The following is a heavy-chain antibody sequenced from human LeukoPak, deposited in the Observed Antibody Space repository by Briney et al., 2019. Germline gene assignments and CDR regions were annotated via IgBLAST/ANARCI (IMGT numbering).Heavy chain of an antibody. D-gene: IGHD3-3*01. CDR3: AKQYDFWSGPDY. Sequence: GGSLRLSCAASGFAFTTYAMTWVRQAPGKGLEWVSVITASGDDTNSADSVKGRFTISRDNSKNTLYLQMNSLRVEDTAVYYCAKQYDFWSGPDYWGQGTLVTVSS. V-gene: IGHV3-23*01. J-gene: IGHJ4*02. CDR1: GFAFTTYA. CDR2: ITASGDDT.